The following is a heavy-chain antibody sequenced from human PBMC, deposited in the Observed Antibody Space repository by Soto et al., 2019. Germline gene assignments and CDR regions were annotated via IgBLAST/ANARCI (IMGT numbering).Heavy chain of an antibody. D-gene: IGHD1-1*01. J-gene: IGHJ4*02. CDR3: ARTVMPVWNFAAFDH. CDR2: IYNNGNT. CDR1: GGSVSSVKYF. Sequence: SETLSLTCNVSGGSVSSVKYFWSWIRQPPGKGLEWIAYIYNNGNTNYNPSLKSRATISVDTSKNQCSLKLTSVTAADSAVYFCARTVMPVWNFAAFDHWGQGVLVTVSS. V-gene: IGHV4-61*01.